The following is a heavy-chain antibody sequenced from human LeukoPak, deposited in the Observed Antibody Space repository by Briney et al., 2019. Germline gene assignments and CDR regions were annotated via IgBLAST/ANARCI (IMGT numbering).Heavy chain of an antibody. CDR3: ARGGYYYGSGDWFDP. CDR1: GGSISSGGYS. J-gene: IGHJ5*02. CDR2: IYHSGST. Sequence: SETLSLTCAVSGGSISSGGYSWSWLRQPPGQGLEWIGYIYHSGSTYYNPSLKSRVTISVDRSKNQFSLKLSSVTAADTAVYYCARGGYYYGSGDWFDPWGQGTLVTVSS. D-gene: IGHD3-10*01. V-gene: IGHV4-30-2*01.